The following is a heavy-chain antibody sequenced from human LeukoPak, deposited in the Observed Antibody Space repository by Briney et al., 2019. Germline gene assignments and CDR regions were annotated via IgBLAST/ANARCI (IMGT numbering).Heavy chain of an antibody. D-gene: IGHD6-13*01. Sequence: SETLSLTCAVYGGSFSSYYWSWIRQPPGKGLEWIGEINHSGSTNYNPSLKSRVTISVDTSKNQFSLKLSSVTAADTAVYYCAANSSWYDYWGQGTLVTVSS. V-gene: IGHV4-34*01. CDR1: GGSFSSYY. CDR2: INHSGST. J-gene: IGHJ4*02. CDR3: AANSSWYDY.